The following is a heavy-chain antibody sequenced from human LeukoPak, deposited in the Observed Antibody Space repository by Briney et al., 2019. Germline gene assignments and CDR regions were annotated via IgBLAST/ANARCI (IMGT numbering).Heavy chain of an antibody. V-gene: IGHV1-8*01. CDR2: INPNSGRT. Sequence: GASVKVSCKASGYTFTSSDINWVRQAAGQGLEWMGWINPNSGRTGYAQKFQGRVTMTANTSTSTAYMEMSSLRFDDTAVYYCGGGRWDLAAAGTYDSWGQGTPITVSS. J-gene: IGHJ4*02. D-gene: IGHD6-13*01. CDR1: GYTFTSSD. CDR3: GGGRWDLAAAGTYDS.